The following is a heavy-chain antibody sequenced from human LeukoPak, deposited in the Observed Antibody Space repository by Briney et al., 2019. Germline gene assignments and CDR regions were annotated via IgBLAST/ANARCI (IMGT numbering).Heavy chain of an antibody. CDR1: GGSTSGYY. D-gene: IGHD4-17*01. Sequence: PSETLSLTSAVSGGSTSGYYWSWIRHPPPKGLEWNGEINPSGSTNYNPSLKSRVTISVDTSKNQFSLKLSSVTAADTAVYYCANRRVTTAYFDYWGQGTLVTVSS. V-gene: IGHV4-34*01. CDR3: ANRRVTTAYFDY. CDR2: INPSGST. J-gene: IGHJ4*02.